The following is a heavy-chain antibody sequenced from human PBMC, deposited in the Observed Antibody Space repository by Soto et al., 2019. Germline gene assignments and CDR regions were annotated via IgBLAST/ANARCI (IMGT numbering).Heavy chain of an antibody. J-gene: IGHJ6*02. CDR1: GGSVSSYH. D-gene: IGHD3-3*01. V-gene: IGHV4-59*08. CDR2: IYSTGST. CDR3: ARHGPFTTSYYYYNMDV. Sequence: SETLSLTCTVSGGSVSSYHWSWIRQSPGKGLEWIGYIYSTGSTHYNPSLKSRVTISVDTSKNQFSLKLSSVTAADTALYFCARHGPFTTSYYYYNMDVRGQGTTVTVS.